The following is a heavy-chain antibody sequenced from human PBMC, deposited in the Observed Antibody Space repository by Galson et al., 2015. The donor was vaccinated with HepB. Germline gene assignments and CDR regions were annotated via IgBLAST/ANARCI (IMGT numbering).Heavy chain of an antibody. CDR2: ISSSGANT. D-gene: IGHD3-3*01. V-gene: IGHV3-23*01. J-gene: IGHJ6*03. CDR3: ARDGQNFWSDYRSSYSYMDV. CDR1: GFTFSPRS. Sequence: SLRLSCAGSGFTFSPRSMNWVRQAPGKGLEWVSAISSSGANTYYADSVKGRFAISRDNSKHTLYLQMNSLRTEDTAVFYCARDGQNFWSDYRSSYSYMDVWGKGTTVTVSS.